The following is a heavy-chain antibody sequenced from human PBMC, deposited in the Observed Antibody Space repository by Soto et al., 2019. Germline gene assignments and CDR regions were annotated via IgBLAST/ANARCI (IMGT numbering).Heavy chain of an antibody. J-gene: IGHJ6*02. CDR2: IIPIFGTA. CDR3: ARHVPAAGYYYGMDV. D-gene: IGHD2-2*01. Sequence: QVQLVQSGAEVKKPGSSVKVSCKASGGTFSSYAISWVRQAPGQGLEWMGGIIPIFGTANYAQKFQGRVTITADESASTAYMELRRLRSEATAVYYCARHVPAAGYYYGMDVWGQGTTVTVSS. CDR1: GGTFSSYA. V-gene: IGHV1-69*12.